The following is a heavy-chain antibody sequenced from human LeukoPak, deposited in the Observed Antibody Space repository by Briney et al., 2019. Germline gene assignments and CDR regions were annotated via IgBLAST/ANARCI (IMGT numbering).Heavy chain of an antibody. V-gene: IGHV3-21*01. CDR1: GFTFSSYS. CDR3: ARQYSSSSPFDY. J-gene: IGHJ4*02. CDR2: ISSSSSYI. D-gene: IGHD6-6*01. Sequence: GGSLRLSCAASGFTFSSYSMDWVRQAPGKGLEWVSSISSSSSYIYYADSVKGRFTISRDNAKNSLYLQMNSLRAEDTAVYYCARQYSSSSPFDYWGQGTLVTVSS.